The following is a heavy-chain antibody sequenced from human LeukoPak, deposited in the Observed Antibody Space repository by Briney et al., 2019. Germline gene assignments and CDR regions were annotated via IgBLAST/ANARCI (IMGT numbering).Heavy chain of an antibody. CDR2: VFHSGST. CDR3: ARDLAVAGTNYFDF. D-gene: IGHD6-19*01. J-gene: IGHJ4*02. V-gene: IGHV4-4*02. CDR1: GDSISSNEW. Sequence: SETLSLTCSVSGDSISSNEWWSWVRQPPGKGLEWIGEVFHSGSTNFNPSLKSRVTISIDKSKNQFSLEVTSVTAADTAIYYCARDLAVAGTNYFDFWGQGVLSPSPQ.